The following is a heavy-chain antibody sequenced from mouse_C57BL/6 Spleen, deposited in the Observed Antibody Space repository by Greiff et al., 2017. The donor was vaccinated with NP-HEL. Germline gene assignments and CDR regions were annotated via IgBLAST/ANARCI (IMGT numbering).Heavy chain of an antibody. Sequence: VQLQQSGAELVRPGASVKLSCKASGYTFTDYYINWVKQRPGQGLEWIARIYPGSGNTYYNEKFKGKATLTAEKSSSTAYMQLSSLTSEDSAVYCCARGDSPGFAYWGQGTLVTVSA. J-gene: IGHJ3*01. CDR2: IYPGSGNT. CDR3: ARGDSPGFAY. V-gene: IGHV1-76*01. D-gene: IGHD3-3*01. CDR1: GYTFTDYY.